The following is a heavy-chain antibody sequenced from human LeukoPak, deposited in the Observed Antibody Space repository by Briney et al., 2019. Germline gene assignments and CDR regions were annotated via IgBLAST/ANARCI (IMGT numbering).Heavy chain of an antibody. D-gene: IGHD1-1*01. CDR3: ARAIDSSNWRQYYFDY. Sequence: ASVKVSCKASGYTFTGYYIHWGRQAPGQGLEWMGWINPNNGGTNYAQIFHGRVTLTRDTSISTAYMDLSRLKSDETAFYYCARAIDSSNWRQYYFDYWGQGTLVTVSS. V-gene: IGHV1-2*02. J-gene: IGHJ4*02. CDR2: INPNNGGT. CDR1: GYTFTGYY.